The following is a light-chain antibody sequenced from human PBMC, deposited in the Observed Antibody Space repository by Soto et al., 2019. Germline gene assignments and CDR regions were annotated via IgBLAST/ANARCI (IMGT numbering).Light chain of an antibody. J-gene: IGLJ1*01. CDR2: EIT. CDR3: KSYAGSNTYV. CDR1: SG. Sequence: QSALTQPPSASGSPGQSVTISCTGASGVSWYQQHPGKAPKLLIYEITKRPSGVPDRFSGSKSGNTASLTVSGLQAEDEADYFCKSYAGSNTYVFGSGTKLTVL. V-gene: IGLV2-8*01.